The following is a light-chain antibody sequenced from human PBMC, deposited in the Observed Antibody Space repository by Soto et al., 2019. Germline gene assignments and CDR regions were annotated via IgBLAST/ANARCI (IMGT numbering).Light chain of an antibody. V-gene: IGLV2-23*01. Sequence: QSALTQPASVSGSPGQSITISCTGTSSDVGSYNLVSWYQQRPGKAPKLIIYEGSKRPSGVSNRFSGSKSGNTASLTISGLQAEDEADYYCCSYVDTSTVVFGGGTQLTVL. CDR2: EGS. CDR1: SSDVGSYNL. J-gene: IGLJ3*02. CDR3: CSYVDTSTVV.